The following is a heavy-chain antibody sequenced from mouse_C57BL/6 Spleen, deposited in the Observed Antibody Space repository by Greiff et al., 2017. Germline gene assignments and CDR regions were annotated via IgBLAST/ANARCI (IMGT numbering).Heavy chain of an antibody. Sequence: VQLKESGGDLVKPGGSLKLSCAASGFTFSSYGMSWVRQTPDKRLEWVATISSGGSYTYYPDSVKGRFTISRDNAKNTLYLQMSSLKSEDTAMYYCARLITTVVEGGYYFDYWGQGTTLTVSS. D-gene: IGHD1-1*01. V-gene: IGHV5-6*01. CDR1: GFTFSSYG. J-gene: IGHJ2*01. CDR2: ISSGGSYT. CDR3: ARLITTVVEGGYYFDY.